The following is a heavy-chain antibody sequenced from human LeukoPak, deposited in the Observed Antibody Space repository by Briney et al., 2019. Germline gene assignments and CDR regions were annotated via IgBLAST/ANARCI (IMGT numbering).Heavy chain of an antibody. CDR3: ARIDRAVAGTIDY. Sequence: SETLSLTCTVSGGSISSYYWSWIRQPPGKGLGWIGYIYYSGSTNYNPSLKSRVTMSVDTSKNQFSLKLSSVTAADTAVYYCARIDRAVAGTIDYWGQGTPVTVSS. V-gene: IGHV4-59*08. J-gene: IGHJ4*02. CDR1: GGSISSYY. CDR2: IYYSGST. D-gene: IGHD6-19*01.